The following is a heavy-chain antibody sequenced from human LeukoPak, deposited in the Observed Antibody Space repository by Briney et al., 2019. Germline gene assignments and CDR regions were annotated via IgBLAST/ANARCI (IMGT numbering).Heavy chain of an antibody. CDR1: GGSISSYY. J-gene: IGHJ5*02. CDR2: IYTSGST. V-gene: IGHV4-4*07. CDR3: ARDLVWFGEGDWFDP. D-gene: IGHD3-10*01. Sequence: SGTLSLTCTVSGGSISSYYWSWIRQPAGKGLEWIGRIYTSGSTNYNPSLKSRVTMSVDTSKNQFSLKLSSVTAADTAVYYCARDLVWFGEGDWFDPWGQGTLVTVSS.